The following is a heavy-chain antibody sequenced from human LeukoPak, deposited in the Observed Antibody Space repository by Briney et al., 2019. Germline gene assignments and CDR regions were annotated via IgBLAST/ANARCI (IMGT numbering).Heavy chain of an antibody. J-gene: IGHJ4*02. CDR3: ARARRGSSSWYWPYFDY. CDR2: IKQGGGEI. Sequence: GGSLRLSCAASGFTFSRYWMSWVRQVPRKGLEWVANIKQGGGEIYYVDSVKGRFTISRDNAKNSLYLQMNSLRAEDTAVYYCARARRGSSSWYWPYFDYWGQGTLVTVSS. CDR1: GFTFSRYW. V-gene: IGHV3-7*03. D-gene: IGHD6-13*01.